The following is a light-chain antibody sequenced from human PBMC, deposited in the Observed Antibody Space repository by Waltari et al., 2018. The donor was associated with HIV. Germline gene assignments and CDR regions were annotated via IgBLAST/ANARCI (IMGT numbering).Light chain of an antibody. CDR1: QDISTS. V-gene: IGKV1-12*01. CDR2: SAF. CDR3: QQADSFPHT. J-gene: IGKJ4*01. Sequence: DIQMPQSPSHESAFVGGTVTITCPASQDISTSLAWYQFKLGRAPKLLIYSAFRLETGVASRFGGSGSGTEFTLTITSLQPEDFATYYCQQADSFPHTFGGGTRVAMK.